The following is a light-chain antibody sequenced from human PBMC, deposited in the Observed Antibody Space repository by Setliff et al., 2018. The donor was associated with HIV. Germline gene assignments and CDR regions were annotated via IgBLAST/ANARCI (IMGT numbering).Light chain of an antibody. CDR3: SSYTTSSTPYV. V-gene: IGLV2-14*01. CDR1: GSDVGGYNY. Sequence: QSVLTQPASVSGSPGQSITISCTGTGSDVGGYNYVSWYQQHPGKAPKLMIYGVSNRPSGVSNRFSGSKSGNTASLTISGLQAEDEADYYCSSYTTSSTPYVFGTGTKVTVL. J-gene: IGLJ1*01. CDR2: GVS.